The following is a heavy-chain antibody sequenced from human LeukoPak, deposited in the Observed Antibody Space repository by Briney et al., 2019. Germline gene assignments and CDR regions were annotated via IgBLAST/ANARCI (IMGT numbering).Heavy chain of an antibody. Sequence: GGSLRLSCAASGFTFSTYPMNWVRQAPGKGLEWVSSIGGSGSSIFYADSVKGRFTISRDNAKNSLYLQMSSLRAEDTAVYYCAKEDGEGFDYWGQRTLVTVSS. V-gene: IGHV3-21*01. D-gene: IGHD3-10*01. CDR3: AKEDGEGFDY. CDR2: IGGSGSSI. J-gene: IGHJ4*02. CDR1: GFTFSTYP.